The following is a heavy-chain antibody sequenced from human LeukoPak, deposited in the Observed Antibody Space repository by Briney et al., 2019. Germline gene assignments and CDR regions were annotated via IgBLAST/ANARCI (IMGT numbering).Heavy chain of an antibody. J-gene: IGHJ3*02. D-gene: IGHD3-10*01. CDR2: FDPEDGET. CDR3: AADGVVPGIDI. Sequence: ASVKVSCKVSGYTLTELSMHWVRQAPGKGLEWMGGFDPEDGETIYAQKFQERVTITRDMSTSTAYMELSSLRSEDTAVYYCAADGVVPGIDIWGQGTMVTVSS. V-gene: IGHV1-24*01. CDR1: GYTLTELS.